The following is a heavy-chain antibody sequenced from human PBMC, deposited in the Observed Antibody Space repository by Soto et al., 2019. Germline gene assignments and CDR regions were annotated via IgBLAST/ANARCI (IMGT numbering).Heavy chain of an antibody. Sequence: PSETLSLTCALYCGSFSAYYWGWIRQPRGKGLEWVVEINHSVVTSYNPSLKSRVTIALDTAKSQFSLNRTSATAAPRTGYYFARRSVDTVDSSGFYEYWGQGPPVTVS. CDR2: INHSVVT. CDR3: ARRSVDTVDSSGFYEY. CDR1: CGSFSAYY. J-gene: IGHJ4*02. V-gene: IGHV4-34*01. D-gene: IGHD3-22*01.